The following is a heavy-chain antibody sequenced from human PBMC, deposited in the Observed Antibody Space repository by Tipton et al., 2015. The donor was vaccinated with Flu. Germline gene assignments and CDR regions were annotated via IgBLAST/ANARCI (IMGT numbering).Heavy chain of an antibody. Sequence: TLSLTCAVYGGSFSGYYWSWIRQPPGKGLEWIGEINHSGSTNYNPSLKSRVTISVDTSKNQFSLKLSSVTAADTAVYYCARAAPSYYDFWSGTSGYYFDYWGQGTPVTVSS. CDR1: GGSFSGYY. CDR2: INHSGST. D-gene: IGHD3-3*01. CDR3: ARAAPSYYDFWSGTSGYYFDY. J-gene: IGHJ4*02. V-gene: IGHV4-34*01.